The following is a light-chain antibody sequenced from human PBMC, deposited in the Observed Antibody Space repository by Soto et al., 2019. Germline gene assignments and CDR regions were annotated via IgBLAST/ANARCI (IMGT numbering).Light chain of an antibody. V-gene: IGKV3-20*01. CDR3: QQYGRSPST. Sequence: EIVMTQSPATLSVSPGERATLSCRASQSVSINLAWYQQKPGQAPRLLIYGASSRATGIPDRFSGSGSGTDFTLTISRLEPEDFAVYYCQQYGRSPSTFGGGTKVDIK. CDR1: QSVSIN. CDR2: GAS. J-gene: IGKJ4*01.